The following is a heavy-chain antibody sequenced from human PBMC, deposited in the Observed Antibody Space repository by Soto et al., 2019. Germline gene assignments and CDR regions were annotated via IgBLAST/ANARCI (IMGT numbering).Heavy chain of an antibody. V-gene: IGHV3-23*01. CDR3: AKDYPGTYSFDY. D-gene: IGHD1-1*01. J-gene: IGHJ4*02. CDR2: IRGSGGST. Sequence: EVQLLESGGGLVQPGGSLRLSCAASGFTFSSYAMSWVRQAPGKGLAWVSAIRGSGGSTYYADSVKGRFTISRDNSKNTLYLQMNSLRAEDTAVYYCAKDYPGTYSFDYWGQGTLVTVSS. CDR1: GFTFSSYA.